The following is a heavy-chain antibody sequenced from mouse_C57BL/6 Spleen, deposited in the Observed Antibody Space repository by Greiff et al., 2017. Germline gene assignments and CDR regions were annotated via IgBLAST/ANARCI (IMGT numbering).Heavy chain of an antibody. V-gene: IGHV5-6*01. CDR1: GFTFSSYG. CDR3: AREGDYDGYWYFDV. D-gene: IGHD2-4*01. Sequence: EVKLMESGGDLVKPGGSLKLSCAASGFTFSSYGMSWVRQTPDKRLEWVATISSGGSYTYYPDSVKGRFTISRDNAKNTLYLQMSSLKSEDTAMYYCAREGDYDGYWYFDVWGTGTTVTVSS. J-gene: IGHJ1*03. CDR2: ISSGGSYT.